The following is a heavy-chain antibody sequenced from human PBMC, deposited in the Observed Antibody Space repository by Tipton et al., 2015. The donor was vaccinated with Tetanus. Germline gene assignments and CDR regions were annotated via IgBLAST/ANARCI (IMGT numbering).Heavy chain of an antibody. CDR1: GGSINSGTFY. Sequence: TLSLTCTVSGGSINSGTFYWDWIRQTPGKGLEWIGNIYYNGNTLQNPSLKSRVTMSLDKSKNQFSLKLRSVTAADTAFYYCARGTWLYTSTYHRHWLDPWGQGTLVTVSS. D-gene: IGHD6-13*01. CDR2: IYYNGNT. V-gene: IGHV4-39*01. J-gene: IGHJ5*02. CDR3: ARGTWLYTSTYHRHWLDP.